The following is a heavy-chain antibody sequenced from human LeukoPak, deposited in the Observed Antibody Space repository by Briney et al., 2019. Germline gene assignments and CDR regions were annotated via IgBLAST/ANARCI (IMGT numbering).Heavy chain of an antibody. CDR2: IKQDGSET. V-gene: IGHV3-7*01. J-gene: IGHJ4*02. D-gene: IGHD6-13*01. Sequence: GGSLRLSCAASGFTFRSYWMSWVRQAPGKGLEWVANIKQDGSETYYVDSVKGRFTISRDNAKNSLYLQMNSLRAEDTAVYYCARGQQLAYWGQGTLVTVSS. CDR1: GFTFRSYW. CDR3: ARGQQLAY.